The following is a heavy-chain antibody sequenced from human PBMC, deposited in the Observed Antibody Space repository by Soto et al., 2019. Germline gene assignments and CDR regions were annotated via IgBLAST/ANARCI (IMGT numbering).Heavy chain of an antibody. D-gene: IGHD3-10*01. CDR3: VRLLDVDY. CDR1: GFSFSDYW. J-gene: IGHJ4*02. CDR2: IDQGGGEK. Sequence: SLRLSCAASGFSFSDYWMAWVRQAPGKGLEWVANIDQGGGEKHYVDSVQGRFTISRDNDKNAVYLQMNSLRAEDTAIYYCVRLLDVDYWGQGTLVTVSS. V-gene: IGHV3-7*04.